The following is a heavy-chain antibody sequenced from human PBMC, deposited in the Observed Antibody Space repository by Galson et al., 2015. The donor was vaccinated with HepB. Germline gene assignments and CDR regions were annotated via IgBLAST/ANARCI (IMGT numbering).Heavy chain of an antibody. CDR1: GYSFTSYW. CDR3: ARQYGGEWGRPYYYYCYMDV. CDR2: IYPGDSDT. D-gene: IGHD2-21*01. Sequence: QSGAEVKKPGESLKTSCKGSGYSFTSYWIGWVRQMPGKGLEWMGIIYPGDSDTRYSPSFQGQVTISADKSISTAYLQWSSLKASNTAMYYCARQYGGEWGRPYYYYCYMDVWGKGTTVTVSS. J-gene: IGHJ6*03. V-gene: IGHV5-51*01.